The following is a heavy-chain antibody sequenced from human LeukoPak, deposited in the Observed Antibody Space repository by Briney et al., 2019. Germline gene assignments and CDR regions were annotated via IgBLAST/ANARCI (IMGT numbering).Heavy chain of an antibody. CDR3: ASLYSRGYYYYYYGMDV. Sequence: PGGSLRLSCAASGFTFSSYSMNWVRQAPGKGLEWVANIKQDGSEKYYVDSVKGRFTISRDNAKNSLYLQMNSLRAEDTAVYYCASLYSRGYYYYYYGMDVWGQGTTVTVSS. CDR2: IKQDGSEK. CDR1: GFTFSSYS. J-gene: IGHJ6*02. D-gene: IGHD3-22*01. V-gene: IGHV3-7*01.